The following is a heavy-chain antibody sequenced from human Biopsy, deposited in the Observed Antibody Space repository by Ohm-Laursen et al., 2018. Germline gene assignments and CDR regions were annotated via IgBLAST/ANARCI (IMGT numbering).Heavy chain of an antibody. CDR1: GDSFTSYA. CDR2: IDTINGGA. Sequence: GSSVKVSCKASGDSFTSYAIGWVRQAPGHGLEWMGWIDTINGGARFAQKFQGRITMTRSTSITTAYMELTNLRSEDTAVYYCAREGAFGDTDAYYGLDVWGLGTTVTVSS. D-gene: IGHD3-16*01. CDR3: AREGAFGDTDAYYGLDV. J-gene: IGHJ6*02. V-gene: IGHV1-8*01.